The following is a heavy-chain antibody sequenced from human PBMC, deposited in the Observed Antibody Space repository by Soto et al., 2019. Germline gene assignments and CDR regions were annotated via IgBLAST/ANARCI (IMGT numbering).Heavy chain of an antibody. D-gene: IGHD1-7*01. V-gene: IGHV3-30-3*01. CDR1: GLTFSNYA. CDR3: TDEVELLY. Sequence: QVHLVESGGGVVQPGRSLRLSCATSGLTFSNYAFHWVRRAPGKGLEWVAVISFDGSTTFYADSVKGRFTISRDNSKNTIYLQMNSLRPEDTAVYYGTDEVELLYWGQGTLVTVSS. J-gene: IGHJ4*02. CDR2: ISFDGSTT.